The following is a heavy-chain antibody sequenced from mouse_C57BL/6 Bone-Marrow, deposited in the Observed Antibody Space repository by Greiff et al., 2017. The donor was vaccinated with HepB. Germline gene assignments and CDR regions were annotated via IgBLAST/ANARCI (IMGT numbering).Heavy chain of an antibody. CDR2: INYDGSST. D-gene: IGHD1-1*01. CDR3: ARGSYLYYYAMDY. CDR1: GFTFSDYY. Sequence: EVKLVESEGGLVQPGSSMKLSCTASGFTFSDYYMAWVRQVPEKGLEWVANINYDGSSTYYLDSLKSRFIISRDNAKNILNLQMSSLKSEDTATYYCARGSYLYYYAMDYWGQGTSVTVSS. V-gene: IGHV5-16*01. J-gene: IGHJ4*01.